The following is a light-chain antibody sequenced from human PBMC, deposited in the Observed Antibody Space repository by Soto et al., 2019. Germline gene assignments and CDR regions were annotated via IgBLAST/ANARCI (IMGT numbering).Light chain of an antibody. CDR3: QQYNTYPWT. V-gene: IGKV1-5*01. CDR1: QTISSW. Sequence: DIQMTQYPSTLSASVGDRVTITCRASQTISSWLAWYQQKPGKAPKLLLYDASTLQSGVPSRFSGSGSGTDFTLTISRLHPDDFATYYCQQYNTYPWTFGQGSKVDIK. CDR2: DAS. J-gene: IGKJ1*01.